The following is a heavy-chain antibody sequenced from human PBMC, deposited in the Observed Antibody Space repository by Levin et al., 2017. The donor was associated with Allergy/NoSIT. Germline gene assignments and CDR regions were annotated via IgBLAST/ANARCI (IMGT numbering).Heavy chain of an antibody. CDR1: GGSISSSSYY. CDR3: ARHRPVLRYDFWSGYSQGKNWFDP. D-gene: IGHD3-3*01. Sequence: SETLSLTCTVSGGSISSSSYYWGWIRQPPGKGLEWIGSIYYSGSTYYNPSLKSRVTISVDTSKNQFSLKLSSVTAADTAVYYCARHRPVLRYDFWSGYSQGKNWFDPWGQGTLVTVSS. CDR2: IYYSGST. V-gene: IGHV4-39*01. J-gene: IGHJ5*02.